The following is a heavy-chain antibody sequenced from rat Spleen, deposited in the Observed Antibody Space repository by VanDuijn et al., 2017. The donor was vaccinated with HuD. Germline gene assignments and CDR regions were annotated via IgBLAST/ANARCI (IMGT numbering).Heavy chain of an antibody. J-gene: IGHJ4*01. Sequence: EVQLVESDGGFVQPGRSLKLSCVVSGFTSSDYDMTWVRQAPTKGLEWVATISYDGSNTHYRDSVKGRFTISRDNTKSSLYLQMDSLRSEDTATYYCTTDRTGALMDAWGQGASVTVSS. D-gene: IGHD5-1*01. V-gene: IGHV5-20*01. CDR3: TTDRTGALMDA. CDR1: GFTSSDYD. CDR2: ISYDGSNT.